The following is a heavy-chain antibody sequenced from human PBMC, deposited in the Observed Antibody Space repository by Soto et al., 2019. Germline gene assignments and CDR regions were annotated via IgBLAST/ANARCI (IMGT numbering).Heavy chain of an antibody. CDR3: ARYYYYDSSGYYVQANWFDP. J-gene: IGHJ5*02. CDR2: IYYSGST. V-gene: IGHV4-30-4*01. Sequence: SVTLSFTCTVSGGSISSGDYYWSWIRQPPGKGLEWIGYIYYSGSTYYNPSLKSRVTISVDTSKNQFSLKLSSVTAADTAVYYCARYYYYDSSGYYVQANWFDPWGQVTLVTVS. CDR1: GGSISSGDYY. D-gene: IGHD3-22*01.